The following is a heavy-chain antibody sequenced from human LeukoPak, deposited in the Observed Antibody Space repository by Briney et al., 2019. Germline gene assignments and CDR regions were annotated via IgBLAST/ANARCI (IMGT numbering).Heavy chain of an antibody. Sequence: GGSLRLSCAASRFAFSGYGMTWVRQAPGKGLEWVSTITPSGATTYYADSVKGRFTISRDNSKNTLYLQMNSLRAEDTAVYYCAKQLYYYDSSAYSPHYYFDYWGQGTLVTVSS. D-gene: IGHD3-22*01. CDR2: ITPSGATT. J-gene: IGHJ4*02. CDR3: AKQLYYYDSSAYSPHYYFDY. CDR1: RFAFSGYG. V-gene: IGHV3-23*01.